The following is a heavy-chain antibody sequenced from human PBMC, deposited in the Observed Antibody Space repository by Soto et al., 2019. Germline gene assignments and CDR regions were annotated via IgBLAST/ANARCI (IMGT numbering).Heavy chain of an antibody. Sequence: SETLSLTCTVSGGSISSSSNHWGWIRQPPGKGLEWIGYIYYSESTNYNPSLKSRVTISVDTSRNQFSLKLSSVTAADTAVYYCARIGSVAGGYYYMDVWGKGTTVTVS. CDR2: IYYSEST. D-gene: IGHD6-19*01. J-gene: IGHJ6*03. CDR1: GGSISSSSNH. V-gene: IGHV4-61*05. CDR3: ARIGSVAGGYYYMDV.